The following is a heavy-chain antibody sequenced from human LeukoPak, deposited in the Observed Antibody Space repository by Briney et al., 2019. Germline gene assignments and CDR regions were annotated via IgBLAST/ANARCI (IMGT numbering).Heavy chain of an antibody. Sequence: SETLSLTCAVSGGSISSGGYSWSWIRQPPGKGLEWIGYIYHSGSTYYNPSLKSRVTISVDRSKNQFSLKLSSVTAADTAVYYCARVPPQASSMDVWGQGTTVTVSS. CDR1: GGSISSGGYS. CDR3: ARVPPQASSMDV. D-gene: IGHD3-3*02. J-gene: IGHJ6*02. CDR2: IYHSGST. V-gene: IGHV4-30-2*01.